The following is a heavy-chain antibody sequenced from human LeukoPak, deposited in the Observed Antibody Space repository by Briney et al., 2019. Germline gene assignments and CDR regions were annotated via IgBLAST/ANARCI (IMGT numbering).Heavy chain of an antibody. V-gene: IGHV3-9*01. D-gene: IGHD5-18*01. CDR2: ISWNSGSI. J-gene: IGHJ6*02. Sequence: GGSLGPSCAASGFTFDDYAMHWVRQAPGKGLEWVSRISWNSGSIGYADSVKGRFTISRDNAKNSLYLQMNSLRAEDTALYYCAKDIGYSYGMDVWGQGTTVTVSS. CDR1: GFTFDDYA. CDR3: AKDIGYSYGMDV.